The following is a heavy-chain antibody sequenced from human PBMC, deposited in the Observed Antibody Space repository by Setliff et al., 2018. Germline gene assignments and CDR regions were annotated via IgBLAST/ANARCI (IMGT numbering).Heavy chain of an antibody. D-gene: IGHD3-10*01. CDR3: ARTSGTISIAVFDY. V-gene: IGHV4-30-4*02. Sequence: SETLSLTCTVSGGSISSGDYYWSWIRQPPGKGLEWIGYIYYSGSTYYNPSLKSRVTISVDTSKNQVSLKLSSVTAADTAVYYCARTSGTISIAVFDYWGQGTLVTVSS. CDR2: IYYSGST. CDR1: GGSISSGDYY. J-gene: IGHJ4*02.